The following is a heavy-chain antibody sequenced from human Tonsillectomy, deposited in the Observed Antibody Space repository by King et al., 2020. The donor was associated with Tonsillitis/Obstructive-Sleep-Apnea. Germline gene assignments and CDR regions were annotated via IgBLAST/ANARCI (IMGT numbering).Heavy chain of an antibody. CDR2: IKSKTDGGTT. Sequence: EVQLVESGGGLVKPGGSLRLSCAASGFTFSNAWMSWVRQAPGKGLEWVGRIKSKTDGGTTDYAAPVKGRFTISRDDSKNTLYLQMNSLNTEDTAVYYCTTKPLYVFWSEMDYWGQGPLAPVPS. J-gene: IGHJ4*02. V-gene: IGHV3-15*01. CDR3: TTKPLYVFWSEMDY. CDR1: GFTFSNAW. D-gene: IGHD3-3*01.